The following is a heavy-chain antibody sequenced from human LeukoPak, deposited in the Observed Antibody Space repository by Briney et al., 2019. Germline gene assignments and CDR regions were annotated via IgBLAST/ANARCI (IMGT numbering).Heavy chain of an antibody. CDR2: IYYSGST. Sequence: SETLSLTCTVSGGSISSYYWSWIRQPPGKGLEWIGYIYYSGSTDYNPSLKSRVTISVETSKNQFSLKLSSVTAADTAVYYCARVTGYMIEDYSDYWGQGTLVTVSS. CDR1: GGSISSYY. J-gene: IGHJ4*02. CDR3: ARVTGYMIEDYSDY. D-gene: IGHD3-22*01. V-gene: IGHV4-59*01.